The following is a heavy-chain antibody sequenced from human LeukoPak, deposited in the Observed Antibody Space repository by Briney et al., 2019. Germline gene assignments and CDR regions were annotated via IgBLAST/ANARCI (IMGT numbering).Heavy chain of an antibody. J-gene: IGHJ4*02. CDR3: ARAAGYYGSGSYSRIFRY. D-gene: IGHD3-10*01. Sequence: SETLSLTCAVYGGSFSGYYWSWIRQPPGKGLEWIGEINHSGSTNYNPSLKSRVTISVDTSKNQFSLKLSSVTAADTAVYYCARAAGYYGSGSYSRIFRYWGQGTLVTVSS. CDR1: GGSFSGYY. CDR2: INHSGST. V-gene: IGHV4-34*01.